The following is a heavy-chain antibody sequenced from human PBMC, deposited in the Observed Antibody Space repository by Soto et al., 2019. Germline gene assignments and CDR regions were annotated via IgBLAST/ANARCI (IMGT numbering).Heavy chain of an antibody. J-gene: IGHJ3*02. Sequence: ASVKVSCKASGYTFTSYYMHWARQAPGQGLEWMGIINPSGGSTSYAQKFQGRVTMTRDTSTSTVYMELSSLGSEDTAVYYCARPLTFGELSAPGAFDIWGQGTMVTVSS. CDR2: INPSGGST. V-gene: IGHV1-46*01. D-gene: IGHD3-10*01. CDR1: GYTFTSYY. CDR3: ARPLTFGELSAPGAFDI.